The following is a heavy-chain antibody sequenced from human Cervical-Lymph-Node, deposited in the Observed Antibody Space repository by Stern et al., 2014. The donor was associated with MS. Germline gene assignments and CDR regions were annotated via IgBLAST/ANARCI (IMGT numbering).Heavy chain of an antibody. Sequence: VQLVQSGAEVRKPGASLKISCKGSGYYFNTYWIGWVRQMPGKGLEWMGIIYPGDSDTRSSPSFQGQVTISADKSISTAFLQWSSLKASDTAMYYCARQGYCSTTTCSGADYWGQGTLVTVSS. D-gene: IGHD2-2*01. CDR1: GYYFNTYW. CDR2: IYPGDSDT. J-gene: IGHJ4*02. CDR3: ARQGYCSTTTCSGADY. V-gene: IGHV5-51*01.